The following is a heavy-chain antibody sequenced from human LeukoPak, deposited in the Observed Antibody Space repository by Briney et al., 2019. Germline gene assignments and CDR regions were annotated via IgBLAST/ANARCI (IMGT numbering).Heavy chain of an antibody. CDR1: GGSISSSSYY. J-gene: IGHJ6*04. CDR2: IYHSGST. D-gene: IGHD1-26*01. Sequence: PSETLSLTCTVSGGSISSSSYYWGWIRQPPGKGLEWIGYIYHSGSTYYNPSLKSRVTISVDRSKNQFSLKLSSVTAADTAVYYCARELGPSSGSYLPGMDVWGKGTTVTVSS. V-gene: IGHV4-39*07. CDR3: ARELGPSSGSYLPGMDV.